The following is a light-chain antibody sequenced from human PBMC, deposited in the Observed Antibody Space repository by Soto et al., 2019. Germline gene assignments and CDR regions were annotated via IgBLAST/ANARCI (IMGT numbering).Light chain of an antibody. J-gene: IGKJ3*01. V-gene: IGKV1-39*01. CDR3: QQCYTTPFT. Sequence: DIQMTQSPSSLSASVGDRVTITCRASQSISKYLNWFQQKPGKAPKLLIHAASSLQSGVPSRFSGSGSGTDFTLTISSLQPEDFATYYCQQCYTTPFTFGPGTKVDIK. CDR1: QSISKY. CDR2: AAS.